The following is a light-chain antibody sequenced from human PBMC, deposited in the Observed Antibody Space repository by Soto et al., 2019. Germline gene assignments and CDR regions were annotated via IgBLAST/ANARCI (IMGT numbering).Light chain of an antibody. CDR2: DAS. J-gene: IGKJ2*01. CDR3: QQFNSYPHEVT. Sequence: AIQLTQSPSSLSASVGDRVTITCRASQGISSALAWYQQKPGKAPKLLIYDASSLESGVPSRFSGSGAGTDFTLTISSLQPEDFATYYCQQFNSYPHEVTFGQGNKLEIK. V-gene: IGKV1-13*02. CDR1: QGISSA.